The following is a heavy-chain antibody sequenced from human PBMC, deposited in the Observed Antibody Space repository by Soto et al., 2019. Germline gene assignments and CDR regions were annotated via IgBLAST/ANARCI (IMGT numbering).Heavy chain of an antibody. J-gene: IGHJ3*02. CDR3: ARGYCSGGFCFAGAFDI. CDR2: IRQDGREK. CDR1: GFTFSTYW. D-gene: IGHD2-15*01. V-gene: IGHV3-7*01. Sequence: EVPLVESGGGLVQPGGSLRLSCAASGFTFSTYWMTWVREAPGKGLEWVANIRQDGREKNYVDSVEGRFTISRDNADNSLYLQLNSLRADDTAVYYCARGYCSGGFCFAGAFDIWGQGTRVTVSS.